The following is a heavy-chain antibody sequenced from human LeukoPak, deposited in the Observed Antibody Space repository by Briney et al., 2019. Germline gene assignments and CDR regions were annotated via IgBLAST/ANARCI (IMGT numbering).Heavy chain of an antibody. J-gene: IGHJ4*02. Sequence: GGSLRLSYAASGFTFSSYGMHWVRQAPGKGLEWVAVISYDGSNKYYADSVKGRFTISRDNSKNTLYLQMNSLRAEDTAVYYCARGGRWFGELLADYWGQGTLVTVSS. D-gene: IGHD3-10*01. CDR2: ISYDGSNK. CDR1: GFTFSSYG. V-gene: IGHV3-30*03. CDR3: ARGGRWFGELLADY.